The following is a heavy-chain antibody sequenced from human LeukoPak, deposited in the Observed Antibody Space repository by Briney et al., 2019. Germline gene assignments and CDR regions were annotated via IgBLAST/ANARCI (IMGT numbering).Heavy chain of an antibody. D-gene: IGHD2-8*01. CDR1: GGSISSYY. V-gene: IGHV4-59*01. J-gene: IGHJ3*02. CDR3: ARNGRDDAFDI. CDR2: IYFRGST. Sequence: SETLSLTCTVSGGSISSYYWSWIRQPPGKGLEWVGYIYFRGSTNYNPSLKSRVTISVDTSKNQFSLKLSSVTAADTAVYYCARNGRDDAFDIWGQGTMVTVSS.